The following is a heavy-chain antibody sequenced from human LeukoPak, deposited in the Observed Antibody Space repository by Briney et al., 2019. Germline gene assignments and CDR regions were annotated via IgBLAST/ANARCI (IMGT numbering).Heavy chain of an antibody. Sequence: ASVKVSCKASGYTFTGYYMHWVRQAPGQGLEWMGWINPNSGGTNYAQKFQGRVTMTRDTSISTAYMELSRLRSDDTAVYYCARDRDTYYYDSSGYSPDYWGQGTLVTVS. CDR1: GYTFTGYY. J-gene: IGHJ4*02. V-gene: IGHV1-2*02. D-gene: IGHD3-22*01. CDR3: ARDRDTYYYDSSGYSPDY. CDR2: INPNSGGT.